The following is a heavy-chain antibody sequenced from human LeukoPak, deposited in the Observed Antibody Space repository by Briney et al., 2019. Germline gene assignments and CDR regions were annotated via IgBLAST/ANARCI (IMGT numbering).Heavy chain of an antibody. V-gene: IGHV1-24*01. D-gene: IGHD6-13*01. CDR1: GYTLTELS. CDR3: ARVVRSIAAAGIADMAFDY. CDR2: FDPEDGET. J-gene: IGHJ4*02. Sequence: ASVTVSFKVSGYTLTELSMHWVRQAPGKGLEWMGGFDPEDGETIYAQKFQGRVTMTEDTSTDTAYMELSSLRSEDTAVYYCARVVRSIAAAGIADMAFDYWGQGTLVTVSS.